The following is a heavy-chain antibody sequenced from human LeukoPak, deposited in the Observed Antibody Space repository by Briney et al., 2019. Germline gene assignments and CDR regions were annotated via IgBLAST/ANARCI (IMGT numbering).Heavy chain of an antibody. CDR2: ITGSGDTT. D-gene: IGHD1-26*01. Sequence: GGSLRLSCAASGFTFSNYAMSWVRQAPGKGLEWVSGITGSGDTTYYADSVQGRFTISRDNPKNTLYLQMNSLRAEDTAVYYCAKGRHTSSGMFDYWGQGTLVTVSS. J-gene: IGHJ4*02. CDR1: GFTFSNYA. V-gene: IGHV3-23*01. CDR3: AKGRHTSSGMFDY.